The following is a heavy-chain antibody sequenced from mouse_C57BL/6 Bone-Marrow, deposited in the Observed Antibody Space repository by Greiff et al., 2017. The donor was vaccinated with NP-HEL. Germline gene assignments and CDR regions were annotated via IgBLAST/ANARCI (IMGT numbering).Heavy chain of an antibody. D-gene: IGHD3-2*02. V-gene: IGHV2-2*01. J-gene: IGHJ2*01. CDR3: ARERNSERSFDY. CDR1: GFSLTSYG. CDR2: IWSGGST. Sequence: VQLQQSGPGLVQPSQSLSITCTVSGFSLTSYGVHWVRQSPGKGLEWLGVIWSGGSTDDNAAFISSLSISKDNSKGQVFFKMNSLQADDTAIDYCARERNSERSFDYWGKGTTLTVSS.